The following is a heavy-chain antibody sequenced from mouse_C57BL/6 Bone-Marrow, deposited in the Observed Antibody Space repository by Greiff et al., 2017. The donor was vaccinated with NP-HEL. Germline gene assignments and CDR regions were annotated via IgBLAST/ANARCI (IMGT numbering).Heavy chain of an antibody. CDR3: ATRGRGRGD. J-gene: IGHJ2*01. V-gene: IGHV14-1*01. CDR1: GFTIKDYY. Sequence: VQLQQSGAELVRPGASVKLSCTASGFTIKDYYMHWVKQRPEQGLEWIGSIYPEDGDTEYAPKFQGKATLTADKSSNTAYLQLSSLTAEDTAVYYRATRGRGRGDWGKGTTLTVSS. CDR2: IYPEDGDT.